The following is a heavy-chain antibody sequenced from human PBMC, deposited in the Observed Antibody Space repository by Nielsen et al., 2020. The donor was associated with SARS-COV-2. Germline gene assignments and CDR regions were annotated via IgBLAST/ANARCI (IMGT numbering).Heavy chain of an antibody. J-gene: IGHJ4*02. Sequence: GGSLRLSFAASGLTFSSYAMSWVRQAPGKGLEGVSAISGSGGSTYYADSVKGRFTISRDNSKNTLYLQMNSLRAEDTAVYYCAKSRGSYSSAFDYWGQGTLVTVSS. V-gene: IGHV3-23*01. CDR3: AKSRGSYSSAFDY. D-gene: IGHD1-26*01. CDR1: GLTFSSYA. CDR2: ISGSGGST.